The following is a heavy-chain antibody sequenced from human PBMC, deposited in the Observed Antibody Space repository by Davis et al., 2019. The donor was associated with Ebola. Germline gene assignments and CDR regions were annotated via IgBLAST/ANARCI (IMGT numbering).Heavy chain of an antibody. Sequence: SVKVSCKASGYTFTNYGISWVRQAPGQGLEWMGRIIPILGIANYAQKFQGRVTITADKSTSTAYMELSRLGSDDTAVYYCARDWGYSSSLDAFDIWGQGTMVTGSS. CDR2: IIPILGIA. V-gene: IGHV1-69*04. J-gene: IGHJ3*02. CDR1: GYTFTNYG. CDR3: ARDWGYSSSLDAFDI. D-gene: IGHD6-13*01.